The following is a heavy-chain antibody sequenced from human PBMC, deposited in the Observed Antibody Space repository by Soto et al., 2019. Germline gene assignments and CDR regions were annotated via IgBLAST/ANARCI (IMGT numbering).Heavy chain of an antibody. CDR1: GFTFSDYY. CDR3: ARDLVAVSGGVYSSSSGGYFFDF. D-gene: IGHD6-6*01. V-gene: IGHV3-11*01. CDR2: ISNSGRTL. J-gene: IGHJ4*02. Sequence: QVQLVESGGGLVKPGGSLRLSCAASGFTFSDYYMSWIRQAPGKGLEWVSYISNSGRTLYYADSMKGRFTISRDNAKNSLYLQMNSLRSEGTAVYYCARDLVAVSGGVYSSSSGGYFFDFGGQGTLVTVSS.